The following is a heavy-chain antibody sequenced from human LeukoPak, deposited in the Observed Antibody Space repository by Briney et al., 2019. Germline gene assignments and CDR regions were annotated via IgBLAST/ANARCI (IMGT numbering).Heavy chain of an antibody. V-gene: IGHV3-23*01. CDR2: ISGSGGST. D-gene: IGHD1-26*01. CDR3: AAERYSGSCCWFDP. Sequence: GGSLRLSCAASGFTFSSYAMSWVRRAPGKGLEWVSAISGSGGSTYYADSVKGRFTISRDNSKNTLYLQMNSLRPEDTAVYYCAAERYSGSCCWFDPWGQGTLVTVSS. CDR1: GFTFSSYA. J-gene: IGHJ5*02.